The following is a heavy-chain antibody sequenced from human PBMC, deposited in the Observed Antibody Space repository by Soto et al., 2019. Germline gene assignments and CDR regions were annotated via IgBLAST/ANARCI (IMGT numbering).Heavy chain of an antibody. J-gene: IGHJ4*02. CDR3: ARSLDSSGYYNY. D-gene: IGHD3-22*01. V-gene: IGHV1-69*01. CDR1: GGAFSTYA. CDR2: IIPIFGTA. Sequence: QVQLVQSGAEVKKPGSSVKVSCQASGGAFSTYAISWVRQAPGQGLEWMGGIIPIFGTANYAQKVQGRVTITADESTSTFYMELSSLRSEDTAVYYCARSLDSSGYYNYWGQGTLVTVSS.